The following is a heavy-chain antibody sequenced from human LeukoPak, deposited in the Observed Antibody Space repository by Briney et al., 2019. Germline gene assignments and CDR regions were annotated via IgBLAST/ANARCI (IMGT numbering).Heavy chain of an antibody. Sequence: PSETLSLTCTVSGGSVSSSSYSWGWIRQPPGKRLEWIGSFYYSGSTYYNPPLKGRVTISVDTSKNQFSLKLRSVTAADTAVYYCARPLSSSYFFDYWGQGTLVTVSS. CDR2: FYYSGST. J-gene: IGHJ4*02. CDR1: GGSVSSSSYS. D-gene: IGHD6-6*01. CDR3: ARPLSSSYFFDY. V-gene: IGHV4-39*01.